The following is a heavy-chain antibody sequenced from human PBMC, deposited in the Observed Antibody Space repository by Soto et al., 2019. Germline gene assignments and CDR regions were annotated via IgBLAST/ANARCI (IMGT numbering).Heavy chain of an antibody. J-gene: IGHJ1*01. D-gene: IGHD6-13*01. V-gene: IGHV1-46*01. Sequence: QVQLVQSGAEVKKPGASVKVSCKASGYTFTSYYMHWVRQAPGQGLEWMGIINPSGGSTSYAQKFQGRVTMTRDTSTSTVDMELSSRRSEDTAVYYCARYGRIAAAVLQHWGQGTLVTVSS. CDR2: INPSGGST. CDR3: ARYGRIAAAVLQH. CDR1: GYTFTSYY.